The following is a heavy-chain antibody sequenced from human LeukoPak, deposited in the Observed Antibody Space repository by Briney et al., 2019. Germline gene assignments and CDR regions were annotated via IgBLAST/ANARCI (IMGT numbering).Heavy chain of an antibody. CDR2: ISGNGGRT. CDR1: GFTFSSYA. CDR3: AKEQIAVAGYYFDN. D-gene: IGHD6-19*01. V-gene: IGHV3-23*01. J-gene: IGHJ4*02. Sequence: HPGGSLRLSCAVSGFTFSSYAMSWVRQAPGKGLEWVSGISGNGGRTYYADSVKGRSTISRDNSKNTLYLQMNSLRAEDTAVYSCAKEQIAVAGYYFDNWGQGTLVTVSS.